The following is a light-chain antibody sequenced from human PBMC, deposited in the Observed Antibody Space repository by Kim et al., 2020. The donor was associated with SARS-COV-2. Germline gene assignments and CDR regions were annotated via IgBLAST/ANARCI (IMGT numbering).Light chain of an antibody. J-gene: IGKJ4*01. Sequence: DLVMTQSPDSLAVSLGERATINCKSSQSVLYSSNNENYLAWYQQKPGQPPKLLIYWASTRESGVPDRFSGSGSGTDFTLTISSLQAEDVAVYYCQQYYSTPLTFGGGTKVDIK. CDR1: QSVLYSSNNENY. V-gene: IGKV4-1*01. CDR3: QQYYSTPLT. CDR2: WAS.